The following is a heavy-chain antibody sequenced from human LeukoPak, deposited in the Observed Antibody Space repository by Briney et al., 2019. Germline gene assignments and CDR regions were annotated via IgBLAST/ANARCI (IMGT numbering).Heavy chain of an antibody. CDR1: GFTFSSYA. D-gene: IGHD6-19*01. V-gene: IGHV3-23*01. CDR2: ISGSGGST. CDR3: AKDNIAVAGMRGAFDI. J-gene: IGHJ3*02. Sequence: GGSLRLSCAASGFTFSSYAMSWVRQAPGKGLEWVSAISGSGGSTYYADSVKGRFTISRDNAKNSLYLQMNSLRAEDTALYYCAKDNIAVAGMRGAFDIWGQGTMVTVSS.